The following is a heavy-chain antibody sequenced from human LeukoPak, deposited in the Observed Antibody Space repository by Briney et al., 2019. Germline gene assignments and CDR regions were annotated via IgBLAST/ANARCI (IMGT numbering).Heavy chain of an antibody. V-gene: IGHV3-11*01. CDR1: GFTFSDYY. Sequence: SGGSLRLSCAASGFTFSDYYMSWIRQAPGKGLEWVSYISSSGSIIYYADSVKGRFTISRDNAKNSMYLQMNSLRAEDTAVYYCARGKYDSSPFLQHWGQGTLVTVSS. CDR2: ISSSGSII. D-gene: IGHD3-22*01. CDR3: ARGKYDSSPFLQH. J-gene: IGHJ1*01.